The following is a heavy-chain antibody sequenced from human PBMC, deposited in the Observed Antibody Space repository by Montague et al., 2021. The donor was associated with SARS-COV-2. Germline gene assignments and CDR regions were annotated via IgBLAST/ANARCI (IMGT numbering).Heavy chain of an antibody. CDR2: TYYRSKWDS. J-gene: IGHJ3*02. CDR3: ASSGITLTGLDAFDI. CDR1: GDSVFSKSVA. V-gene: IGHV6-1*01. Sequence: CAISGDSVFSKSVAWNWIRRSPSRGLEWLGRTYYRSKWDSDYAEXSKXRLVITPDTSKNQVSLQLNSVIPEDTAVYFCASSGITLTGLDAFDIWGQGTMVTVSS. D-gene: IGHD3-9*01.